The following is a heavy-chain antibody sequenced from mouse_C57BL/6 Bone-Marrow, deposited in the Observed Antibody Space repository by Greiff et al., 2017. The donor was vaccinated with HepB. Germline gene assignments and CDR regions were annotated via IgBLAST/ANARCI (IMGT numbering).Heavy chain of an antibody. D-gene: IGHD2-4*01. CDR3: SRDPPPYYDYDDDYFDY. Sequence: EVNVVESGGGLVKPGGSLKLSCAASGFTFSSYAMSWVRQTPEKRLEWVATISDGGSYTYYPDNVKGRFTISRDNAKNNLYLQMSHLKSEDTAMYYCSRDPPPYYDYDDDYFDYWGQGTTLTVSS. CDR2: ISDGGSYT. V-gene: IGHV5-4*01. J-gene: IGHJ2*01. CDR1: GFTFSSYA.